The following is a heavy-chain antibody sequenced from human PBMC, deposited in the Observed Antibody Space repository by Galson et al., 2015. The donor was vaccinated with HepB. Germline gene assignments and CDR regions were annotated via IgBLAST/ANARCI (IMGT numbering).Heavy chain of an antibody. Sequence: SLRLSCAASGFTFSDYGIHWVRQAPGKGLEWVAVIWYDGSNKYYSDSVKGRFTISRDRFKNTEDLQMNSLRAGDTAVYYCARDKEGRGWYHSYYGMDIWGQGTTVTVSS. V-gene: IGHV3-33*01. D-gene: IGHD6-19*01. J-gene: IGHJ6*02. CDR2: IWYDGSNK. CDR1: GFTFSDYG. CDR3: ARDKEGRGWYHSYYGMDI.